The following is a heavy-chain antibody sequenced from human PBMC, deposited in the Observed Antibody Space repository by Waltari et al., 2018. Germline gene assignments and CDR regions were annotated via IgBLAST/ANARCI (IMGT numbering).Heavy chain of an antibody. Sequence: EVQLVESGGGLAEPGGSLRLACAASGLSVRQHWMAWVRQASGKGPEWVANIKQDGSEKYYMDSVKGRFTISRDNAKNSLYLQMNNLRVEDTAVYYCTRGGRDSSWYWRDWGQGTLVTVSS. V-gene: IGHV3-7*01. CDR1: GLSVRQHW. CDR3: TRGGRDSSWYWRD. J-gene: IGHJ4*02. CDR2: IKQDGSEK. D-gene: IGHD6-13*01.